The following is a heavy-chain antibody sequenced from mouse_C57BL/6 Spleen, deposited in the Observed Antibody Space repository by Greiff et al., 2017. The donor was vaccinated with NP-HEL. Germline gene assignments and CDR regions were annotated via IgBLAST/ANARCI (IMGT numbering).Heavy chain of an antibody. CDR2: IRNKDNNHAT. D-gene: IGHD1-1*01. J-gene: IGHJ2*01. Sequence: EVKLVESGGGLVQPGGSMKLSCAASGFTFSDAWMDWVRQSPEKGLEWVAEIRNKDNNHATYYAESVKGRITSSRDESNSSVYLQMNSVRAEDTGIYYCTRRYYGSSYDFDYWGQGTTLTVSS. V-gene: IGHV6-6*01. CDR3: TRRYYGSSYDFDY. CDR1: GFTFSDAW.